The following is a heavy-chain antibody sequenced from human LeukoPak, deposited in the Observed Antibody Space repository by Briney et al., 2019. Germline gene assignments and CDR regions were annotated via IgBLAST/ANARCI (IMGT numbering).Heavy chain of an antibody. Sequence: PSETLSLTCAVYGGSFSGYYWSWIRQPPGKGLEWIGEINHSGSTNYNPSLKSRVTISVDTSKNQFSLKLSSVTAADTAVYYCARGSSSWYQVIGWFDPWGQGTLVTVSS. CDR3: ARGSSSWYQVIGWFDP. V-gene: IGHV4-34*01. CDR2: INHSGST. D-gene: IGHD6-13*01. J-gene: IGHJ5*02. CDR1: GGSFSGYY.